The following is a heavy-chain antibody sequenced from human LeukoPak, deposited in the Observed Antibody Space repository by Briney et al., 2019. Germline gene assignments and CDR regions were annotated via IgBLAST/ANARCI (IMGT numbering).Heavy chain of an antibody. CDR3: ARGFGSYSKSFDY. V-gene: IGHV4-34*01. CDR2: INHSGST. D-gene: IGHD1-26*01. Sequence: SETLSLTCAVYGGSLSGYYWSWIRQPPGKALEWIGEINHSGSTNYNPSLKSRVTMSVDTSKNQFSLRLSSVTAADTAVYYCARGFGSYSKSFDYWGQGTLVTVSS. J-gene: IGHJ4*02. CDR1: GGSLSGYY.